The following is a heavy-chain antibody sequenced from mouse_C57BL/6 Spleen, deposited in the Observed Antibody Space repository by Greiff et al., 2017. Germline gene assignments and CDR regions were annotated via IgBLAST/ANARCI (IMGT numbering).Heavy chain of an antibody. V-gene: IGHV1-55*01. J-gene: IGHJ2*01. CDR1: GYTFTSYW. D-gene: IGHD1-1*01. CDR2: IYPGSGST. CDR3: ASGITTVVAFDY. Sequence: QVQLQQPGAELVKPGASVKMSCKASGYTFTSYWITWVKQRPGQGLEWIGDIYPGSGSTNYNEKFKSKATLTVDTSSSTAYMQLSSLTSEDSAVYYCASGITTVVAFDYWGQGTTLTVSS.